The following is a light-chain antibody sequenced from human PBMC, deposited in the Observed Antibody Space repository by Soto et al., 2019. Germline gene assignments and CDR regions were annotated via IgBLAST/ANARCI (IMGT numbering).Light chain of an antibody. CDR1: QSVLYSSNNKNY. Sequence: DIVMTQSPDSLAVSLGERATINCKSSQSVLYSSNNKNYLAWYQQKPRQPPKLLIYWASTRESGVPDRFSGSGSGTDFTLTISSLQAEDEAVYSCQQYYTTPWTFGQGTKVEIK. V-gene: IGKV4-1*01. J-gene: IGKJ1*01. CDR3: QQYYTTPWT. CDR2: WAS.